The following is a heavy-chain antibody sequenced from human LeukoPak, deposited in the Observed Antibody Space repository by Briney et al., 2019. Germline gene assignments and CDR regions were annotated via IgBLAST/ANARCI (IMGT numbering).Heavy chain of an antibody. V-gene: IGHV1-8*03. CDR1: GYTFISYD. Sequence: GASVKVSCKASGYTFISYDINWVRQATGQGLEWMGWMNPNSGNTGYAQKFQGRVTITRNTSISTAYMELSSLRSEDTAVYYCARGDTIVGATNLVDYWGQGTLVTVSS. D-gene: IGHD1-26*01. CDR3: ARGDTIVGATNLVDY. CDR2: MNPNSGNT. J-gene: IGHJ4*02.